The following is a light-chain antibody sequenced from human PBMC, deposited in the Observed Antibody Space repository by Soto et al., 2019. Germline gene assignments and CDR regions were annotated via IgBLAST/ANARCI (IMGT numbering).Light chain of an antibody. CDR1: SSDVGGYNY. J-gene: IGLJ1*01. CDR3: SSYKSTTNRV. CDR2: EVS. V-gene: IGLV2-14*03. Sequence: QSVLTQPASVSGSPGQSITISCTGTSSDVGGYNYVSWYQQHPGKGPKLMIYEVSNRPSGVSNRFSGSKSGNTATLTISGLQAEDEADYYCSSYKSTTNRVFGPGTKGTVL.